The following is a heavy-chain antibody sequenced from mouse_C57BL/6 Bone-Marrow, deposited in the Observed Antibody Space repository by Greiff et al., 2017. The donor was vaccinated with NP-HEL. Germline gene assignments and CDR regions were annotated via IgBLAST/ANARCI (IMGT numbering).Heavy chain of an antibody. CDR3: ARERENCGNRYFDV. CDR2: IYPRSGNT. Sequence: QVQLQQSGAELARPGASVKLSCKASGYTFTSYGIRWVKQRTGQGLEWIGEIYPRSGNTYYNEKFKGKATLTADKSSSTEYMELRSLTSEDSAVYFCARERENCGNRYFDVWGTGTTVTVST. V-gene: IGHV1-81*01. J-gene: IGHJ1*03. CDR1: GYTFTSYG. D-gene: IGHD4-1*01.